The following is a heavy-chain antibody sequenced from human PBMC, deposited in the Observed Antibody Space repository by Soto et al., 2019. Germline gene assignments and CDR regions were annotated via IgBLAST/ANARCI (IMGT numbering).Heavy chain of an antibody. D-gene: IGHD1-20*01. CDR1: GFTFSSYD. V-gene: IGHV3-13*01. J-gene: IGHJ6*02. CDR3: ARGGITGTTSYYYYGMDV. CDR2: IGTAGDT. Sequence: GGSLRLSCAASGFTFSSYDMHWVRQATGKGLEWVSAIGTAGDTYYPGSVKGRFTISRENAKNSLYLQMNSLRAGDTAVYYCARGGITGTTSYYYYGMDVWGQGTTVTVSS.